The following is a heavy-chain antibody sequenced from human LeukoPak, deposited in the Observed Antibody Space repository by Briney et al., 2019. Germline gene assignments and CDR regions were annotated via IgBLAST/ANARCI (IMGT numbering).Heavy chain of an antibody. D-gene: IGHD2-21*01. V-gene: IGHV1-24*01. J-gene: IGHJ6*03. Sequence: ASVKVSCKVSGYTLTELSMHWVRQTPGKGLEWMGGFDPEDGETIYAQKFQGRVTMTEDTSTDTAYMELSSLRSEDTAVYYCATDAWVFQSHMDVWGKGTTVTVSS. CDR1: GYTLTELS. CDR3: ATDAWVFQSHMDV. CDR2: FDPEDGET.